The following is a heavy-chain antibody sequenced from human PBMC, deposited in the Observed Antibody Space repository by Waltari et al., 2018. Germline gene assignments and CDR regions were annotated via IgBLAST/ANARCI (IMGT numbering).Heavy chain of an antibody. CDR3: ARAGGNGYYAFDI. J-gene: IGHJ3*02. D-gene: IGHD3-3*01. CDR1: GGSISSPNYY. CDR2: IYYSGST. Sequence: QLQLQESGPGLVKPSETLSLTCTVSGGSISSPNYYWGWIRQPPGKGLEWIGSIYYSGSTYYNPSLKSRVTISVDTSKNQFSLRLSSVTAADTAVYYCARAGGNGYYAFDIWGQGTMVTVSS. V-gene: IGHV4-39*01.